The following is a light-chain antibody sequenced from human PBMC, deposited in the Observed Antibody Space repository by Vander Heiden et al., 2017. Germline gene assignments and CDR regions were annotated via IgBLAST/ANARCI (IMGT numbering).Light chain of an antibody. V-gene: IGLV3-25*03. Sequence: SYEMTQPPSGSVYTGQTGSKTCSGDALPKHLKSWYQQKLGQAPLLVIYKDNERQSGVPERFSVSSSGATVTLTISGVQAEDDADYYCQSADSSGTYVVFGGGTKLTVL. J-gene: IGLJ2*01. CDR1: ALPKHL. CDR2: KDN. CDR3: QSADSSGTYVV.